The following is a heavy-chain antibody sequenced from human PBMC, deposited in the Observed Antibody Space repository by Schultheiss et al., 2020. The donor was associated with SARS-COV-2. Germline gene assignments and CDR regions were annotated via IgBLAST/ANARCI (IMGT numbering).Heavy chain of an antibody. D-gene: IGHD2-21*01. CDR2: ISYDGSNK. CDR1: GFTFSSYA. J-gene: IGHJ4*02. CDR3: AKETTMIGVPLFDS. V-gene: IGHV3-30-3*01. Sequence: GGSLRLSCAASGFTFSSYAMSWVRQAPGKGLEWVAVISYDGSNKYYADSVKGRFTISRDNSKNSLFLQMNSLRAEDTAVYFCAKETTMIGVPLFDSWGQGALVTVSS.